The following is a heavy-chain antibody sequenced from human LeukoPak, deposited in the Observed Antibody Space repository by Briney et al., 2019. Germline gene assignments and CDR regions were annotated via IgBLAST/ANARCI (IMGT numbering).Heavy chain of an antibody. V-gene: IGHV1-2*02. D-gene: IGHD3-3*01. Sequence: GASVKVSCKASGYTFTGYYMHWVRQAPGQGLEWMGWINPNSGGTNYAQKFQGRVTMTRDTSISTAYMELSRLRSDDTAVYYCARGGPDDFWSGYLIDYWGRGTLVTVSS. CDR2: INPNSGGT. CDR3: ARGGPDDFWSGYLIDY. CDR1: GYTFTGYY. J-gene: IGHJ4*02.